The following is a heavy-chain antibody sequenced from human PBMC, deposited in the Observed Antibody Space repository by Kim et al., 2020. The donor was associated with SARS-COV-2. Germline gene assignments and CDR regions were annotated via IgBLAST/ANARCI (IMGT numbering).Heavy chain of an antibody. V-gene: IGHV1-2*02. Sequence: ASVKVSCKASGYTFTGYYMHWVRQAPGQGLEWMGWINPNSGGTNYAQKFQGRVTMTRDTSISTAYMELSRLRPDDTAVYYCARYDWGSSFFDYWGQGTLVTVSS. J-gene: IGHJ4*02. D-gene: IGHD7-27*01. CDR3: ARYDWGSSFFDY. CDR1: GYTFTGYY. CDR2: INPNSGGT.